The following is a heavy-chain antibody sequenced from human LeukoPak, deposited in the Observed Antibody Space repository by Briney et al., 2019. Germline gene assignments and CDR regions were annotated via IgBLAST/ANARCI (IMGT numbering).Heavy chain of an antibody. J-gene: IGHJ4*02. D-gene: IGHD3-10*01. CDR1: GYTFTSYY. CDR2: ISAYNGNT. V-gene: IGHV1-18*04. CDR3: ARGSRYGSGSYYNNFDY. Sequence: ASVKVSCKASGYTFTSYYMHWVRQAPGQGLEWMGWISAYNGNTNYAQKLQGRVTMTTDTSTSTAYMELRSLRSDDTAVYYCARGSRYGSGSYYNNFDYWGQGTLVTVSS.